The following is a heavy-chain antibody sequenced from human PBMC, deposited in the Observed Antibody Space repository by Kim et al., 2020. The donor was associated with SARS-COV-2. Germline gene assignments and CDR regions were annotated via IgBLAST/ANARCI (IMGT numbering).Heavy chain of an antibody. D-gene: IGHD3-10*01. CDR3: AIRYHYGSGSYFPFDY. CDR2: IRGSGDST. CDR1: GFSLSTFG. J-gene: IGHJ4*02. V-gene: IGHV3-23*01. Sequence: GGSLRLSCAASGFSLSTFGMSWVRQAPGKGPEWVSGIRGSGDSTFYTDSVKGRFTISRDDSKNTLYLQMNSLRAEDTAVYYCAIRYHYGSGSYFPFDYWSQGTLVTVSS.